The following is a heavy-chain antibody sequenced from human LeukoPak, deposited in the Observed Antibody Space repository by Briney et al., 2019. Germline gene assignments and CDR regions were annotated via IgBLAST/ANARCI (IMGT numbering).Heavy chain of an antibody. V-gene: IGHV3-30-3*01. CDR1: GFTFSSYA. J-gene: IGHJ4*02. D-gene: IGHD5-18*01. Sequence: GGSLRLSCAASGFTFSSYAMHWVRQAPGKGLEWVAVISYDGSNKYYADSVKGRFTISRDNSKNTLYLQMNSLGAEDTAVYYCARDEWGTVPRGYEEYFDYWGQGTLVTVSS. CDR3: ARDEWGTVPRGYEEYFDY. CDR2: ISYDGSNK.